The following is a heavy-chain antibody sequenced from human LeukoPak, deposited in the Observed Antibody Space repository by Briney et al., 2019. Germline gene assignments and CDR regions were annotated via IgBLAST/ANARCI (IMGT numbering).Heavy chain of an antibody. CDR2: INHSGST. CDR3: ARGPGTWYYY. V-gene: IGHV4-34*01. Sequence: GSLRLSCAASGFTFSNAWMSWVRQPPGKGLEWIGEINHSGSTNYNPSLKSRVTISIDTSKNQFSLKLSSVTAADTALYYCARGPGTWYYYWGQGTLVTVSS. D-gene: IGHD6-13*01. CDR1: GFTFSNAW. J-gene: IGHJ4*02.